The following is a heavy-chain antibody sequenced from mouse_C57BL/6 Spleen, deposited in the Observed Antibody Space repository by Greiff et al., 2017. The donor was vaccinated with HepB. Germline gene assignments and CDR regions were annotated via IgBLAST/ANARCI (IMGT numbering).Heavy chain of an antibody. D-gene: IGHD2-10*01. CDR1: GYSITSGYY. CDR2: ISYDGSN. J-gene: IGHJ2*01. Sequence: EVKLVESGPGLVKPSQSLSLTCSVTGYSITSGYYWNWIRQFPGNKLEWMGYISYDGSNNYNPSLKNRIAITRDTSKNQFFLKLNSVTTEDTATYYCARSLLSDYWGQGTTLTVSS. CDR3: ARSLLSDY. V-gene: IGHV3-6*01.